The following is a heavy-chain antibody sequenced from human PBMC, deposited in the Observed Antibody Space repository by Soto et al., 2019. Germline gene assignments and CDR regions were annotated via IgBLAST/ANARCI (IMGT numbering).Heavy chain of an antibody. Sequence: QVQLVESGGGVVLPGRSLRLSCVTSGFTLSDHAMHWVRHAPGKAPEWVALTSDDGSDEYYADSVKGRFTISRDNSKSTLYLQMSSLRSEDTALYYCAKDKGSGSHFNPRNPDFYNGRDVWGQGTRVTVSS. CDR3: AKDKGSGSHFNPRNPDFYNGRDV. CDR1: GFTLSDHA. CDR2: TSDDGSDE. V-gene: IGHV3-30*18. J-gene: IGHJ6*02. D-gene: IGHD3-10*01.